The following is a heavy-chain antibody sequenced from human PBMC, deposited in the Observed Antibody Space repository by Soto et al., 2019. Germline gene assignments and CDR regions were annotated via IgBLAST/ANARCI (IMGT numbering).Heavy chain of an antibody. J-gene: IGHJ4*02. CDR2: ISYDGSNK. D-gene: IGHD1-26*01. CDR3: SSGWGRLDY. V-gene: IGHV3-30-3*01. CDR1: GFTFSSYA. Sequence: QVQLVESGGGVVQPGRSLRLSCAASGFTFSSYAMHWVRQAPGKGLEWVAVISYDGSNKYYADSVKGRFTISRDNSKNTLYLQMNSLGAEDTAVYYCSSGWGRLDYWGQGTLVTVSS.